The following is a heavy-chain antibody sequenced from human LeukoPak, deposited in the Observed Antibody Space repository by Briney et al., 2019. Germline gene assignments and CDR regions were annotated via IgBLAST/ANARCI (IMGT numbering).Heavy chain of an antibody. CDR3: AGSLDGDGFDY. CDR1: GFTVSSNY. V-gene: IGHV3-53*01. J-gene: IGHJ4*02. Sequence: AGGSLRLSCAASGFTVSSNYMSWVRQAPGKGLEWVSVIYSGGSTYYADSVKGRFTISRDNSKNTLYLQMNSLRAEDTAVYYCAGSLDGDGFDYWGQGTLVTVSS. CDR2: IYSGGST. D-gene: IGHD2-21*02.